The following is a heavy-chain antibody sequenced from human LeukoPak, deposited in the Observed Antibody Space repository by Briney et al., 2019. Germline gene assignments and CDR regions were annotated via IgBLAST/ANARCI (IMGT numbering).Heavy chain of an antibody. CDR1: GSTFSSYG. J-gene: IGHJ4*02. CDR2: ISYDGRNK. D-gene: IGHD5-18*01. V-gene: IGHV3-30*18. Sequence: PGRSLRLSCAASGSTFSSYGMHWVRQAPGKGLEWVAAISYDGRNKEYVDSVKGRFTISRDNSKNTLYLQMNSLRAEDTAVYNCAKYRGYSHGFDYWGQGTLVTVSS. CDR3: AKYRGYSHGFDY.